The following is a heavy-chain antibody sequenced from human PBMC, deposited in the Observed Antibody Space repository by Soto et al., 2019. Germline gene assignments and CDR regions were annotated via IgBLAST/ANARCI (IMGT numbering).Heavy chain of an antibody. CDR1: GYTFTGYY. Sequence: ASVKVSCKASGYTFTGYYMHWVRQAPGQGLEWMGWINPKSGGTNYAQKFEGWVTMTRDTSISTAYMELSRLRFDDTAVYYCARVAGDGYTSSPVNWYFDLWGRGTLVTVSS. J-gene: IGHJ2*01. CDR3: ARVAGDGYTSSPVNWYFDL. V-gene: IGHV1-2*04. D-gene: IGHD5-12*01. CDR2: INPKSGGT.